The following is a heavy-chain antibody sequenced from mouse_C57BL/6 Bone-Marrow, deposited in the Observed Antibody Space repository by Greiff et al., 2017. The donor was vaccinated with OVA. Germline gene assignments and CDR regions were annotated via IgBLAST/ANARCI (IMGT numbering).Heavy chain of an antibody. V-gene: IGHV1-26*01. CDR3: ARGSIYYGNYPDY. CDR2: INPNNGGT. Sequence: VQLQQSGPELVKPGASVKISCKASGYTFPDYYMNWVKQSHGKSLEWIGDINPNNGGTSYNQKFKGKATLTVDKSSSTAYMELRSLTSEDSAVYYCARGSIYYGNYPDYWGQGTSVTVSS. D-gene: IGHD2-1*01. CDR1: GYTFPDYY. J-gene: IGHJ4*01.